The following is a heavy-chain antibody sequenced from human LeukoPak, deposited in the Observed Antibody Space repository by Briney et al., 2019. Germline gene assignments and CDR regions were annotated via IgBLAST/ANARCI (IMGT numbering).Heavy chain of an antibody. Sequence: GGSLRLSRAASGFSFSSYWMTWVRQPPGKGPEWVANIKNDGSDIFYADSVRGRFSISRDNVKNSLYLQMNSLRAEDTAVYYCARQGAYYYGSGTYYRWFDPWGQGTLVAVSS. CDR3: ARQGAYYYGSGTYYRWFDP. V-gene: IGHV3-7*01. J-gene: IGHJ5*02. D-gene: IGHD3-10*01. CDR2: IKNDGSDI. CDR1: GFSFSSYW.